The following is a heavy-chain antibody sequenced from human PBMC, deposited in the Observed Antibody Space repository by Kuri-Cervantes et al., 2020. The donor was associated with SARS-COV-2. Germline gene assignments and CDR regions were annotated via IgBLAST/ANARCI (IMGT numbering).Heavy chain of an antibody. CDR3: ARSPLTRRYSSGWTERYYYYYYMDV. CDR2: IYHSGST. CDR1: GYSISSGYY. Sequence: SETLSLTCTVSGYSISSGYYWGWIRQPPGKGLEWIGSIYHSGSTYYNPSLKSRVTISVDTSKNQFSLKLSSVTAADTAVYYCARSPLTRRYSSGWTERYYYYYYMDVWGKGTTVTVSS. J-gene: IGHJ6*03. D-gene: IGHD6-19*01. V-gene: IGHV4-38-2*02.